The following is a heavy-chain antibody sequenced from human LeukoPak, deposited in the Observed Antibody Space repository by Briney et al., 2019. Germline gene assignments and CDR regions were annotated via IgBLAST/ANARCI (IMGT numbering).Heavy chain of an antibody. Sequence: GRSLRLSCAASGFTFSRYAIHWVRQAPGKGLEWVAVISDDGTFTLYGDSVRGRFTISRDSSKNTLYLQMNSLRPEDTAVYYCARDPYRDAPDYFDYWGQGTLVTVSS. J-gene: IGHJ4*02. D-gene: IGHD1-14*01. V-gene: IGHV3-30-3*01. CDR2: ISDDGTFT. CDR3: ARDPYRDAPDYFDY. CDR1: GFTFSRYA.